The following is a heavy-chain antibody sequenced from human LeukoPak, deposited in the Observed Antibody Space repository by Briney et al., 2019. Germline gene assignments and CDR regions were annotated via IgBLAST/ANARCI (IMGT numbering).Heavy chain of an antibody. CDR3: VKDNPLDY. J-gene: IGHJ4*02. CDR1: GFTFRNYG. V-gene: IGHV3-30*02. CDR2: IRYDGNIK. Sequence: GGSLRLSCGASGFTFRNYGMLWVRQSPGKGVEGVAFIRYDGNIKLYADSMKGRFTIYRDNSKNTLYLHINSLRAEDTALYYCVKDNPLDYWGQGTLVIVSS.